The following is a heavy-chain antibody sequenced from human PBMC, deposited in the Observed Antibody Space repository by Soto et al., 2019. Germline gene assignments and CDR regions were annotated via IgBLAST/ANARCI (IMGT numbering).Heavy chain of an antibody. J-gene: IGHJ3*02. V-gene: IGHV3-23*01. D-gene: IGHD4-17*01. CDR1: GFTFSSYA. Sequence: GGSLRLSCAASGFTFSSYAMSWVRQAPGKGLEWVSAISGSGGSTYYADSVKGRFTISRDNSKTTLYLQMNSLRAEDTAVYYCAKVDYGIGAFDIWGQGTMVTVSS. CDR2: ISGSGGST. CDR3: AKVDYGIGAFDI.